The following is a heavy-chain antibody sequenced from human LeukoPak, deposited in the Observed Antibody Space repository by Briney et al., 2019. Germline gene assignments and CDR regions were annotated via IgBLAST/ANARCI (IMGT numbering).Heavy chain of an antibody. CDR3: ARDPGGQLLHNWFDP. J-gene: IGHJ5*02. CDR1: GDSITNSRHY. V-gene: IGHV4-61*02. CDR2: IYTSGST. D-gene: IGHD2-2*01. Sequence: PSETLSLTCAVSGDSITNSRHYWSWIRQPAGKGLEWIGRIYTSGSTNYNPSLKSRVTMSVDTSKNQFSLKLSSVTAADTAVYYCARDPGGQLLHNWFDPWGQGTLVTVSS.